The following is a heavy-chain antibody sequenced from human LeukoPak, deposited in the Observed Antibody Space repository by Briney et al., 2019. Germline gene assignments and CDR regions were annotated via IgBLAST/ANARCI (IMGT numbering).Heavy chain of an antibody. CDR2: ISSIGDYI. CDR1: GFTFSSYS. D-gene: IGHD6-19*01. J-gene: IGHJ4*02. Sequence: GGSLRLSCAASGFTFSSYSMNWVRQAPGKGLEWVSSISSIGDYIYYADSVKGRFTISRDNAKNSLYLQMNSLRAEDTAVYYCAREESGSSGWYDYWGQGTLVTVSS. V-gene: IGHV3-21*01. CDR3: AREESGSSGWYDY.